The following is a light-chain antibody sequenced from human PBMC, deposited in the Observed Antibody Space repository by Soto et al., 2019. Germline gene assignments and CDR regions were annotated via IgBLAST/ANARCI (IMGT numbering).Light chain of an antibody. CDR3: CSYAGSSTHAV. J-gene: IGLJ7*01. V-gene: IGLV2-23*01. Sequence: QSALTQPASVSGSPGQSITISCTGTSSDVGSYNLVSWYQQHPGKAPKLMIYEGSKRPSGVSNRFSGSKSGNTASLTISGLQAEGEADYYCCSYAGSSTHAVFGGGTQLTVL. CDR1: SSDVGSYNL. CDR2: EGS.